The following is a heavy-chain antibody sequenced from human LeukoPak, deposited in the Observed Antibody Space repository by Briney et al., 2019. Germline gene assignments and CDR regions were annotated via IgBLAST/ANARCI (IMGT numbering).Heavy chain of an antibody. V-gene: IGHV1-2*02. D-gene: IGHD6-13*01. CDR2: INPNSGGT. J-gene: IGHJ4*02. CDR1: GYTFTGYY. CDR3: ARPTYTSSSRYFFDY. Sequence: ASVKVSCKASGYTFTGYYMHWVRQAPGQGLDWMGWINPNSGGTNYAQKVQGRVTMTRDTSISTAYMELSRLRSDDTAVYYCARPTYTSSSRYFFDYWGQGTLVTVSS.